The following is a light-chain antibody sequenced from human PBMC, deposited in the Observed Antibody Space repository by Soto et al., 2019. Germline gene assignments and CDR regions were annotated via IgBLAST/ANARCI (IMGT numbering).Light chain of an antibody. CDR3: QQYGSSPRT. Sequence: EIVLTQSPGTLSLSPGERATLSCRASQSVSSSYLAWYQQKPGQAPRLLISGTSSRATGIPDRFSGSGSGTDFTLTISRLETEDFAVYYCQQYGSSPRTFGQGTKVDIK. CDR1: QSVSSSY. CDR2: GTS. V-gene: IGKV3-20*01. J-gene: IGKJ1*01.